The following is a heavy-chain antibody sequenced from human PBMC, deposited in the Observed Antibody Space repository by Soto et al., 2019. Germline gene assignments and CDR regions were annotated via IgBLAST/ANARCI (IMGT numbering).Heavy chain of an antibody. V-gene: IGHV1-46*01. Sequence: ASVKVSCKASGYTFTSYYMHWVRQAPGQGLEWMGIINPSGGNTSYAQKLQGRVTMTTDTSTSTAYMELRSLRSDDTAVYYCARDTAFDYWGQGTLVTVSS. J-gene: IGHJ4*02. D-gene: IGHD5-18*01. CDR1: GYTFTSYY. CDR3: ARDTAFDY. CDR2: INPSGGNT.